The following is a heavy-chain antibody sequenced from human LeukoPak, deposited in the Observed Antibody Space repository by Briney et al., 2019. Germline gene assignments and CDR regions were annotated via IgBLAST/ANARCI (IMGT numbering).Heavy chain of an antibody. CDR1: GFTFSTYE. D-gene: IGHD1-14*01. Sequence: AGGSLRLSCAASGFTFSTYEMNWVRQAPGKGLEWVSYISSSGDTMYYADSVKGRFTISRDSAKNSLYLQMNSLRAEDTAVYYCARRLPRGTPDYWGQGTLVTVSS. V-gene: IGHV3-48*03. J-gene: IGHJ4*02. CDR3: ARRLPRGTPDY. CDR2: ISSSGDTM.